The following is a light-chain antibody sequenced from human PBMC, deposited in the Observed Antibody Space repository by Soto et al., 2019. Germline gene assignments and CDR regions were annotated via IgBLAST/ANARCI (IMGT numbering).Light chain of an antibody. CDR2: DNN. CDR3: GTWDTSLSAVV. J-gene: IGLJ2*01. V-gene: IGLV1-51*01. Sequence: QSVLTQPPSVSAAPGQKVTISCSGSFSNIGKNYVSWYQRLPGTAPKLLIYDNNERSSGIPDRFSGSKSGTSATLGIAGLQTWDEADYYCGTWDTSLSAVVFGGGTKLTVL. CDR1: FSNIGKNY.